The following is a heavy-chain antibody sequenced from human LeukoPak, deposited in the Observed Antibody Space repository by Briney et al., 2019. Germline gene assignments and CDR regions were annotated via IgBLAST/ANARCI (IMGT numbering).Heavy chain of an antibody. D-gene: IGHD3-16*01. CDR1: GFTFNHYA. CDR3: AKGVAGWGKNYFDH. CDR2: ISDSGGST. Sequence: GGSLRLSCAASGFTFNHYAMSWVRQAPGKGLEWVSGISDSGGSTYYADSVKGRFTISRDNSKNTLYLQMSSLRAEDTAVYYCAKGVAGWGKNYFDHWGQGTLVTVSS. J-gene: IGHJ4*02. V-gene: IGHV3-23*01.